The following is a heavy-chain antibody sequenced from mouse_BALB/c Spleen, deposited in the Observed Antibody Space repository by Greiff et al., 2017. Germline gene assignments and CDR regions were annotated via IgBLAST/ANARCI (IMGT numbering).Heavy chain of an antibody. V-gene: IGHV1S34*01. D-gene: IGHD2-14*01. CDR1: GYSFTGYY. J-gene: IGHJ4*01. Sequence: LVKTGASVKISCKASGYSFTGYYMHWVKQSHGKSLEWIGYISCYNGATSYNQKFKGKATFTVDTSSSTAYMQFNSLTSEDSAVYYCARHYRYDIYAMDYWGQGTSVTVSS. CDR2: ISCYNGAT. CDR3: ARHYRYDIYAMDY.